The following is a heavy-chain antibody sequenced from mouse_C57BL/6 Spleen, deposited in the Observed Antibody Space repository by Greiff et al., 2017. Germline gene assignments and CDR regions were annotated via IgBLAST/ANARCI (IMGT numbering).Heavy chain of an antibody. V-gene: IGHV5-15*01. CDR2: ISNLAYSI. J-gene: IGHJ4*01. CDR1: GFTFSDYG. D-gene: IGHD1-1*01. Sequence: EVKLMESGGGLVQPGGSLKLSCAASGFTFSDYGMAWVRQAPREGPEWVAFISNLAYSIYYADTVTGRYTFSRENAKNTLYLEMSSLRYEDTAMYYCARGGGSSFYAMDYWGQGTSVTVSS. CDR3: ARGGGSSFYAMDY.